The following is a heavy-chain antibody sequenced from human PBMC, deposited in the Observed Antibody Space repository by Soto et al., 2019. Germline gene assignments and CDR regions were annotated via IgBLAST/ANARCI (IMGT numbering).Heavy chain of an antibody. Sequence: QVQLQESGPGLVKPSDTLSLTCAVSGYSISSSNWWGWIRQPPGKGLEWIGYIYYSGTTYYNPSLKSRFTMSVDTSKNQFPLKLTSVTAVATAVYYCARREIQGPIDYWGQGTLVTVSS. CDR2: IYYSGTT. D-gene: IGHD1-26*01. J-gene: IGHJ4*02. CDR1: GYSISSSNW. V-gene: IGHV4-28*01. CDR3: ARREIQGPIDY.